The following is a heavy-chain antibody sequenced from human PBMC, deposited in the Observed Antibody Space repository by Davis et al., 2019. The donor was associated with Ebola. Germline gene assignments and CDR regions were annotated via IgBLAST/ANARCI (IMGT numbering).Heavy chain of an antibody. Sequence: GESLKISCAASGFTFSSYSMNWVRQAPGKGLEWVSSISSSSSYIYYADSVKGRFTISRDNAKNSLYLQMNSLRAEDTAVYYCARGDSWWFDPWGQGTLVTVSS. D-gene: IGHD2-15*01. J-gene: IGHJ5*02. V-gene: IGHV3-21*01. CDR2: ISSSSSYI. CDR3: ARGDSWWFDP. CDR1: GFTFSSYS.